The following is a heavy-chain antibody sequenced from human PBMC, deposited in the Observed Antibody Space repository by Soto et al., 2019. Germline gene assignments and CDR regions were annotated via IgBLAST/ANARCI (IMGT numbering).Heavy chain of an antibody. Sequence: SETLSLTCAVYGGSFSGYYWTWIRQPPGTGLEWIGEINHSGSTNYNPSLKSRVTISVDTSKNQFSLKLTSVTAADTAMYYCAREKITGLFDYWGKGTLVTVSS. J-gene: IGHJ4*02. V-gene: IGHV4-34*01. CDR2: INHSGST. CDR1: GGSFSGYY. D-gene: IGHD2-8*02. CDR3: AREKITGLFDY.